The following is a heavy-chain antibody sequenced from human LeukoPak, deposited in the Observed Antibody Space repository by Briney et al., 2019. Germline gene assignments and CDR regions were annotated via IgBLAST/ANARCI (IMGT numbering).Heavy chain of an antibody. CDR1: GGSISSYY. J-gene: IGHJ6*02. CDR3: ARDAGHQLSRRNYYAMDV. Sequence: SETLSLTCTVSGGSISSYYWSWIRQPPGKGLEWIGYIYYSGSTNYNPSLKSRVTISVDTSKNHFSLKLSSVTAADTAVYYCARDAGHQLSRRNYYAMDVWGQGTTVTVSS. CDR2: IYYSGST. D-gene: IGHD1-1*01. V-gene: IGHV4-59*12.